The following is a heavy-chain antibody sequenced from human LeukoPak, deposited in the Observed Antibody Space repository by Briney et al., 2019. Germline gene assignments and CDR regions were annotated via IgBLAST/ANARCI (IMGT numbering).Heavy chain of an antibody. CDR2: INPNSGGT. CDR3: ARALVPAAMELRYYYYYYMDV. Sequence: ASVKVSCKHSGYTFTGYYMHWVRQAPGQGLEWMGWINPNSGGTNYAQKFQGRVTTTRDTSISTAYMELSRLRSDDTAVYYCARALVPAAMELRYYYYYYMDVWGKGTTVTVSS. J-gene: IGHJ6*03. D-gene: IGHD2-2*01. V-gene: IGHV1-2*02. CDR1: GYTFTGYY.